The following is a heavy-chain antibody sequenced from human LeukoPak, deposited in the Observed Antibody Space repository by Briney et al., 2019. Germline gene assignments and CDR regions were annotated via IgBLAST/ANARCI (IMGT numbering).Heavy chain of an antibody. J-gene: IGHJ4*02. CDR3: ATFSYGGSEEDFDY. Sequence: SVKVSCKASGGTFSSYAISWVRQAPGQGLEWMGRIIPIFGIANYAQKFQGRVTITTDKSTSTAYMELSSLRSEDTAVYYCATFSYGGSEEDFDYWGQGTLVTVSS. V-gene: IGHV1-69*04. D-gene: IGHD5-12*01. CDR1: GGTFSSYA. CDR2: IIPIFGIA.